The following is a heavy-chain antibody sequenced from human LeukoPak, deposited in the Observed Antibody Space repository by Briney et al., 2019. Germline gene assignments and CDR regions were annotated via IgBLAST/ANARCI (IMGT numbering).Heavy chain of an antibody. CDR1: GFSFSSYG. D-gene: IGHD6-6*01. CDR3: AKPGGASSIAY. V-gene: IGHV3-30*02. J-gene: IGHJ4*02. CDR2: IRNDGSNK. Sequence: GGSLRLSCAASGFSFSSYGMHWVRQAPGKGLEWVAFIRNDGSNKYYADSVKGRFTISRDNTKNTLYLQMNSLRAKDTAVYYCAKPGGASSIAYWGQGTLVTVSS.